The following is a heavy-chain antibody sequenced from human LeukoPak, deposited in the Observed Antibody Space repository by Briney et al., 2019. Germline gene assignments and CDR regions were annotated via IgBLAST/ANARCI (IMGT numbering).Heavy chain of an antibody. CDR3: ARDRIAAAGIPYNWFGP. CDR1: GGSISSYY. V-gene: IGHV4-59*01. CDR2: IYYSGST. J-gene: IGHJ5*02. D-gene: IGHD6-13*01. Sequence: SETLSLTCTVSGGSISSYYWSWIRQPPGKGLEWIGYIYYSGSTNYNPSLKSRVTISVDTSKNQFSLKLSSVTAADTAVYYCARDRIAAAGIPYNWFGPWGQGTLVTVSS.